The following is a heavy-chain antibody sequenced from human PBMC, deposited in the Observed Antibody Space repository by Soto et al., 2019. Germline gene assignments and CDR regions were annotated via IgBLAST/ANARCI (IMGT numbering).Heavy chain of an antibody. J-gene: IGHJ6*02. Sequence: SVKVSCKASGGTFSNSAISWVRQAPGQGLEWMGGIMPIFRTPDYAQRFQGRVTITADESTSTAYMELSGLRPDDTAVYYCARDKDRQHLGGNYYILDVWGQGTTVTSP. CDR1: GGTFSNSA. CDR3: ARDKDRQHLGGNYYILDV. V-gene: IGHV1-69*13. CDR2: IMPIFRTP.